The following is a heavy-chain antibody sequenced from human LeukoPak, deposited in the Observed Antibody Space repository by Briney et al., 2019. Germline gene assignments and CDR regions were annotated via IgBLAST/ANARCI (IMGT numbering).Heavy chain of an antibody. J-gene: IGHJ4*02. Sequence: GESLKISSQGSAYNFTNYWIAWVRQMPAKGLEWMGIIYPGDSDTRYSPSFQGQVTISADTSISTASLKWSSLKASDTAMYYCARRGGGVLDYWGQGTLVTVSS. CDR3: ARRGGGVLDY. CDR1: AYNFTNYW. V-gene: IGHV5-51*01. CDR2: IYPGDSDT. D-gene: IGHD3-16*01.